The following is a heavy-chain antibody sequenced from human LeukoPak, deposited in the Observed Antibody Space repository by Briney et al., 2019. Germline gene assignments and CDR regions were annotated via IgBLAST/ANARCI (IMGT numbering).Heavy chain of an antibody. CDR3: ARSTTRVGATTFYFDY. D-gene: IGHD1-26*01. CDR2: ISAYNGNT. Sequence: ASVKVSCKASGYTFTSYGISWVRQAPGQGLEWMGWISAYNGNTNYAQKLQGRVPMTTDTSTSTAYMELRSLRSDDTAVYYCARSTTRVGATTFYFDYWGQGTLVTVSS. CDR1: GYTFTSYG. V-gene: IGHV1-18*01. J-gene: IGHJ4*02.